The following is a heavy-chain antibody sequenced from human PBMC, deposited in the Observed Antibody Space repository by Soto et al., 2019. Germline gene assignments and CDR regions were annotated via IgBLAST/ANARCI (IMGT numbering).Heavy chain of an antibody. CDR2: IIPILGIA. J-gene: IGHJ4*02. V-gene: IGHV1-69*02. D-gene: IGHD4-4*01. CDR3: ARAPDHSKYSPASY. CDR1: GGTFSSYT. Sequence: QVQLVQSGAEVKKPGSSVKVSCKASGGTFSSYTISWVRQAPGQGLEWMGRIIPILGIANYAQKFQGRVTITADKSTSTAYMELSSLRSEDTAVYYCARAPDHSKYSPASYWGQGTLVTVSS.